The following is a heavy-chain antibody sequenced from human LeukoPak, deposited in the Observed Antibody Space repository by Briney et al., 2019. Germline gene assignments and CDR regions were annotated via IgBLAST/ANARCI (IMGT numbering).Heavy chain of an antibody. V-gene: IGHV1-2*02. CDR2: INPNSGGT. CDR1: GYSFTGSY. D-gene: IGHD3-22*01. CDR3: ASGDYYESSGPYYFDY. Sequence: ASVKVSCKASGYSFTGSYMHWVRQAPGQGLEWMGWINPNSGGTNYAQKFQGRVTMTRDTSISAAYMELSRLRSDDTAVYYCASGDYYESSGPYYFDYWGQGTLVTVSS. J-gene: IGHJ4*02.